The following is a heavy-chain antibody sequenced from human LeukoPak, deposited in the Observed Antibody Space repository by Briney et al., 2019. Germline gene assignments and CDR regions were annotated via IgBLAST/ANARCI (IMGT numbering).Heavy chain of an antibody. CDR1: GDSISTGGYY. CDR2: IYYSGNT. J-gene: IGHJ4*02. Sequence: SETLSLTCTVSGDSISTGGYYRNWIRQLPGKGLEWIGCIYYSGNTYYNPSLQSRVTISVDTSRNMFSLRLTSVTAADTALYYCARLKKAEGSLLDFWGQGSLVTVSS. V-gene: IGHV4-31*03. CDR3: ARLKKAEGSLLDF.